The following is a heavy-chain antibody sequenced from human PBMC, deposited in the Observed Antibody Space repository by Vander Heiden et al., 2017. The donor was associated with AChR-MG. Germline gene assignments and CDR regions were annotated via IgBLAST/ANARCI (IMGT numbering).Heavy chain of an antibody. Sequence: QVQLQESGPGLVKPSETLSLTCPVSGGSISSYYWSWIRQPPGKGLEWIGYIYYSGSTNYNPSLKSRVTISVDTSKNQFSLKLSSVTAADTAVYYCARDLAAAGSITYYYGMDVWGQGTTVTVSS. J-gene: IGHJ6*02. CDR1: GGSISSYY. CDR3: ARDLAAAGSITYYYGMDV. D-gene: IGHD6-13*01. V-gene: IGHV4-59*01. CDR2: IYYSGST.